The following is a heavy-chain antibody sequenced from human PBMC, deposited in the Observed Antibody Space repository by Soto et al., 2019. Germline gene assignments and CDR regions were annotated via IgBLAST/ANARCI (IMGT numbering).Heavy chain of an antibody. CDR3: ARCPLVDIVATIKGNWFDP. D-gene: IGHD5-12*01. CDR2: IYYSGST. Sequence: PSETLSLTCTVSGGSISSYYWSWIRQPPGKGLEWIGYIYYSGSTNYNPSLKSRVTISVDTSKNQFSLKLSSVTAADTAVYYCARCPLVDIVATIKGNWFDPWGQGTLVTVSS. J-gene: IGHJ5*02. CDR1: GGSISSYY. V-gene: IGHV4-59*01.